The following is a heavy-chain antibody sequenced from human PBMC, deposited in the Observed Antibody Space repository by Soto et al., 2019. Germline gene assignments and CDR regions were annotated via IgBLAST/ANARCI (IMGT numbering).Heavy chain of an antibody. Sequence: EVQLVESGGGLVQPGGSLRLSCAASGFTFSSYAMHWVRQAPGKGLKYVSAITSNGGSKYYANSVKGSFTISRDNFKNTLYLQMGSLRAEDMAVYYCARALVGGFYDYWGQGTLVTVSS. CDR2: ITSNGGSK. J-gene: IGHJ4*02. CDR3: ARALVGGFYDY. V-gene: IGHV3-64*01. CDR1: GFTFSSYA. D-gene: IGHD3-22*01.